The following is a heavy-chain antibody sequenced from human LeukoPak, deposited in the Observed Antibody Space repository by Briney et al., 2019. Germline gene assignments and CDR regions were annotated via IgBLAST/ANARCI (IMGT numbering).Heavy chain of an antibody. CDR2: IIPIFGTA. D-gene: IGHD3-22*01. CDR3: ARAKSPDDSSGYWDYYYYGKDV. CDR1: GGTFSSYA. J-gene: IGHJ6*02. V-gene: IGHV1-69*13. Sequence: GASVKVSCKASGGTFSSYAISWVRQAPGQGLEWMGGIIPIFGTANYAQKFQGRVTITADESTSTAYMELSSLRSEDTAVYYCARAKSPDDSSGYWDYYYYGKDVWGQGTTVTVSS.